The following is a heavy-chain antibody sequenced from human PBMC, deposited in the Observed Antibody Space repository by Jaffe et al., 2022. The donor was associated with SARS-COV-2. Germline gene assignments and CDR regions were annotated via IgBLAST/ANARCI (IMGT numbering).Heavy chain of an antibody. V-gene: IGHV3-13*01. D-gene: IGHD3-16*01. CDR3: SRGGDIGFDY. Sequence: EVQLVESGGGLVQPGGSLRLSCTASGITFSSSDFHWVRQLTGKGLEWVSSIGTGADTYYAVSVKGRFTISRDNAKNSVYLQMNRLTAGDTALYYCSRGGDIGFDYWGQGALVTVSS. CDR2: IGTGADT. CDR1: GITFSSSD. J-gene: IGHJ4*02.